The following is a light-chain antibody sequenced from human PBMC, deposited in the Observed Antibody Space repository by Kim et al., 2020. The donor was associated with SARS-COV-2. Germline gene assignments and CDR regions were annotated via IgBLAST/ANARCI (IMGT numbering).Light chain of an antibody. CDR3: QQYHSTPYT. CDR1: QSVLDTSNDMNY. Sequence: RATINCQSSQSVLDTSNDMNYLAWYQQKPGQPPKLLIYWASTRESGVPDRFSGSGSGTDVTLSISSLQAEDVAVYYCQQYHSTPYTFGQGTKLEI. V-gene: IGKV4-1*01. CDR2: WAS. J-gene: IGKJ2*01.